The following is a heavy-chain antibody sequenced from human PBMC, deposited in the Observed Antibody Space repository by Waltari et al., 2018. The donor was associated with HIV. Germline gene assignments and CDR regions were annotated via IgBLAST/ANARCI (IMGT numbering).Heavy chain of an antibody. CDR1: GGSFSGYK. V-gene: IGHV4-34*02. D-gene: IGHD3-16*01. CDR2: IHQSGST. Sequence: QVQLKQWGAGLLKPSETLSLTCAVYGGSFSGYKWSWIRQSPGTGLEWIGEIHQSGSTNYNPSLESRVAISVDTSKNQFSLKLKSVTAADTAVYYCARGLLMISFEGVPFDSWGQGTLVTVSS. J-gene: IGHJ4*02. CDR3: ARGLLMISFEGVPFDS.